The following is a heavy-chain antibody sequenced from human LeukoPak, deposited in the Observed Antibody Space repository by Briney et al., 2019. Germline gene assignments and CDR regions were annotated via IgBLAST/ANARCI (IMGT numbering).Heavy chain of an antibody. Sequence: SVKVSCKASGGTFSSYAISWVRQAPGQGLEWMGRIIPILGIANYAQEFQGRVTITADKSTSTAYMELSSLRSEDTAVYYCARARAAEREPPPYYSSHGRDVWAQGTTVTVSS. V-gene: IGHV1-69*04. J-gene: IGHJ6*02. CDR1: GGTFSSYA. CDR2: IIPILGIA. CDR3: ARARAAEREPPPYYSSHGRDV. D-gene: IGHD1-14*01.